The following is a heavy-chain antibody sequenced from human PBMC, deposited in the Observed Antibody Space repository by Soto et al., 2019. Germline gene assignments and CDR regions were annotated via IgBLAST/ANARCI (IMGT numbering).Heavy chain of an antibody. Sequence: GFGPTLVNPTQTLTLTCTFSGFSLSTSGVGVGWIRQPPGKALEWLALIYWDDDKRYSPSLKSRLTITKDTSKNQVVLTMTNMGPVDTATYYCAHSLGYSSSWSKYYFDYWGQGTLVTVS. D-gene: IGHD6-13*01. CDR3: AHSLGYSSSWSKYYFDY. J-gene: IGHJ4*02. CDR1: GFSLSTSGVG. CDR2: IYWDDDK. V-gene: IGHV2-5*02.